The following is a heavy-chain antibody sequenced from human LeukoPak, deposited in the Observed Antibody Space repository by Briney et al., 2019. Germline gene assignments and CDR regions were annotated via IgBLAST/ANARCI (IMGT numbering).Heavy chain of an antibody. CDR2: IIPIFGTA. V-gene: IGHV1-69*05. Sequence: ASVKVSCKASGGTFSSYAISWVRQAPGQGLEWMGGIIPIFGTANYAQKFQGRVTITTDESTSTAYMELSSLRSEDTAVYYCARVSGVGYCSSTSCYPDAFDIWGQGTMVTVSS. CDR3: ARVSGVGYCSSTSCYPDAFDI. CDR1: GGTFSSYA. D-gene: IGHD2-2*01. J-gene: IGHJ3*02.